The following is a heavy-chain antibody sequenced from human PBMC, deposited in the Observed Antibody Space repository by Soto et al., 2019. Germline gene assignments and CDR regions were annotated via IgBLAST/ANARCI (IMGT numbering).Heavy chain of an antibody. V-gene: IGHV3-23*01. CDR1: GFTFSSYA. Sequence: EVQLLESGGGLVQPGGSLRLSCAASGFTFSSYAMSWVRQAPGKGLEWVSAISGSGGSTYYADSVKGRFTISRDNSKNKLYLQMTGLRAEDTAVYYCAKGSTSGYYDFWSGYRYGMDVWGQGTTVAVSS. CDR2: ISGSGGST. CDR3: AKGSTSGYYDFWSGYRYGMDV. D-gene: IGHD3-3*01. J-gene: IGHJ6*02.